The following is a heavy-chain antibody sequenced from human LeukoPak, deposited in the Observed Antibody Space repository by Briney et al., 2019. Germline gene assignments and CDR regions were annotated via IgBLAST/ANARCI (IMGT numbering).Heavy chain of an antibody. D-gene: IGHD5-24*01. J-gene: IGHJ4*02. CDR2: IYYRGTT. V-gene: IGHV4-39*01. CDR3: ARLGAGFNTAGGFDY. CDR1: GGSVSSTSYY. Sequence: SETLSLTCTVSGGSVSSTSYYWGWIRQPPGKGLEWIANIYYRGTTYYNPSLKSRVTISVDTSKNQFSLKLSSVIAADTAVYYCARLGAGFNTAGGFDYWGQGTLVTVSS.